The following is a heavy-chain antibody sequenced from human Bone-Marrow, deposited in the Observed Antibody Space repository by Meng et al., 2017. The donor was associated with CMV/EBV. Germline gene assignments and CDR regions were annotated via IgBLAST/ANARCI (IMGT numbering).Heavy chain of an antibody. CDR3: ARDSPDGGNSYFDY. D-gene: IGHD4-23*01. Sequence: SETLSLTCTVSGGSISSYYWSWIRQPPGKGLEWIGYIYYSGSTNYNPSLKSRVTISVDTSKNQFSLKLSSVTAADTAVYYCARDSPDGGNSYFDYWGQGTLDPVSS. V-gene: IGHV4-59*01. J-gene: IGHJ4*02. CDR2: IYYSGST. CDR1: GGSISSYY.